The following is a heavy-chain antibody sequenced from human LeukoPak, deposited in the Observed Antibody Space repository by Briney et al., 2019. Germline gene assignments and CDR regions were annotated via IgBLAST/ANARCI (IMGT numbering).Heavy chain of an antibody. Sequence: GGSLRLSCAASGFTVSSNYISWVRKAPGKGLEWVSVIYSGGSTYYADSVKGRFTISRDNSKNTLYLQMNSLRAEDTAVYYCARVGLAASVSENWGQGTLVTVSS. CDR2: IYSGGST. J-gene: IGHJ4*02. CDR1: GFTVSSNY. CDR3: ARVGLAASVSEN. D-gene: IGHD2-15*01. V-gene: IGHV3-53*05.